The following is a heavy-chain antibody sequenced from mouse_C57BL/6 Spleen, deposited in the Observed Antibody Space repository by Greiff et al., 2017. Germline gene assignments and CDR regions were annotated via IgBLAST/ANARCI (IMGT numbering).Heavy chain of an antibody. CDR2: IYPGSGNT. Sequence: QVQLQQSGAELVRPGASVKLSCKASGYTFTDYYINWVKQRPGQGLEWIARIYPGSGNTYYNEKFKGKATLTAEKSSSTAYMQLSSLTSEDSAVYFCARGTAQATNFFDYWGQGTTLTVSS. V-gene: IGHV1-76*01. J-gene: IGHJ2*01. CDR1: GYTFTDYY. CDR3: ARGTAQATNFFDY. D-gene: IGHD3-2*02.